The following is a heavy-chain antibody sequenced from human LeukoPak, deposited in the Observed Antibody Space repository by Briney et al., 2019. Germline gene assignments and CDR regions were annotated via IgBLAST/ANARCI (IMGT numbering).Heavy chain of an antibody. D-gene: IGHD6-6*01. J-gene: IGHJ6*02. Sequence: GGSLRLSCAASGFTFDDHAMHWVRQAPGKGLEWVSGISWNSGSIGYADSVKGRFTISRDNAKNSLYLQMNSLRAEDTALYYCAKGVAARLQYYYYGMDVWGQGTTVTVSS. V-gene: IGHV3-9*01. CDR1: GFTFDDHA. CDR2: ISWNSGSI. CDR3: AKGVAARLQYYYYGMDV.